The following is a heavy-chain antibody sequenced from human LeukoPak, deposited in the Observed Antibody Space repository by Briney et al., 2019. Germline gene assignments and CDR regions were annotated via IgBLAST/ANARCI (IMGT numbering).Heavy chain of an antibody. Sequence: SETLSLACTVSGGSISSSSYYWGWIRQPPGKGLEWIGSIYYSGSTYYNPSLKSRVTISVDTSKNQFSLKLSSVTAADTAVYYCARIYCGGDCRGYYYHYYMDVWGKGTTVTISS. J-gene: IGHJ6*03. V-gene: IGHV4-39*01. CDR3: ARIYCGGDCRGYYYHYYMDV. D-gene: IGHD2-21*02. CDR1: GGSISSSSYY. CDR2: IYYSGST.